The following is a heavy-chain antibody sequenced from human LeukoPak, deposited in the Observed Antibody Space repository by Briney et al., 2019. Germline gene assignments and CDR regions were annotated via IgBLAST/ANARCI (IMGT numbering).Heavy chain of an antibody. D-gene: IGHD3-10*02. V-gene: IGHV3-11*04. CDR1: GFTFSDYY. J-gene: IGHJ6*04. Sequence: GGSLRLSCAASGFTFSDYYMSWIRQAPVKGLEWASYISSSGGTIYYADSVKGRFTISRDNAKNSLYLQMNSLRAEDTAVYYCAELGITMIGGVWGKGTTVTISS. CDR3: AELGITMIGGV. CDR2: ISSSGGTI.